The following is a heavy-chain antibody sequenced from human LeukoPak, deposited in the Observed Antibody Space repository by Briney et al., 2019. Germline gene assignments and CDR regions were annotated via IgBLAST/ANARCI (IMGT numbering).Heavy chain of an antibody. V-gene: IGHV3-21*01. J-gene: IGHJ3*02. D-gene: IGHD3-10*01. Sequence: PGGSLRLSCAASGFTFSSYSMNWVRQAPGKGLEWVSSISSSSSYIYYADSVKGRFTISRDSAKNSLYLQMNSLRAEDTAVYYCARGFGNGAFDIWGQGTMVTVSS. CDR3: ARGFGNGAFDI. CDR2: ISSSSSYI. CDR1: GFTFSSYS.